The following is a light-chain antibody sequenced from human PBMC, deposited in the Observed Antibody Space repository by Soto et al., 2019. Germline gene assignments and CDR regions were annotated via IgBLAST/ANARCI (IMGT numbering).Light chain of an antibody. CDR2: AAS. CDR1: QSISSY. V-gene: IGKV1-39*01. Sequence: DIQMTQSPYSLSASLGDSFTITCLASQSISSYLNWYQQKPGKAPKLLIYAASSLQSGVPSRFSGSGSGTDFTLTISSLQPEDFATYYCQQSYSTPLTFGGGTKVDIK. CDR3: QQSYSTPLT. J-gene: IGKJ4*01.